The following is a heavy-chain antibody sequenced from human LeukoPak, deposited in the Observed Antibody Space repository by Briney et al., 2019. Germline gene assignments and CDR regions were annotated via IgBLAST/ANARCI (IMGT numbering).Heavy chain of an antibody. Sequence: SVKVSCKASGGTFSSYAINWVRQAPGQGLEWMGGIIPIFATADYAQKFQGRVTITADESTSTAYMELSSLRSEDTAVYYCAVGVRGSGSYQIWGHAFDIWGQGTMVTVSS. V-gene: IGHV1-69*13. CDR3: AVGVRGSGSYQIWGHAFDI. J-gene: IGHJ3*02. D-gene: IGHD3-10*01. CDR2: IIPIFATA. CDR1: GGTFSSYA.